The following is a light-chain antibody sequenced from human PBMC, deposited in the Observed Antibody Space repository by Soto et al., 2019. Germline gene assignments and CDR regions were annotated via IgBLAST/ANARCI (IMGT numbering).Light chain of an antibody. CDR1: QSVSSN. J-gene: IGKJ3*01. CDR3: QQYNNWPFT. CDR2: GAS. V-gene: IGKV3-15*01. Sequence: TLSCRASQSVSSNLAWYQQKPGQAPRLLIYGASTRATGIPARFSGSGSGTEFTLTISSLQSEDFAVYYCQQYNNWPFTFGPGTKVDIK.